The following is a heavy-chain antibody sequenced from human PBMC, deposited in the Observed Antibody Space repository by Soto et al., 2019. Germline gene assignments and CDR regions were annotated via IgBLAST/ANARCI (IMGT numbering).Heavy chain of an antibody. CDR3: ARWSGFGDL. J-gene: IGHJ4*02. CDR2: MSISGEKT. V-gene: IGHV3-23*01. D-gene: IGHD3-10*01. CDR1: GFIFSDYS. Sequence: GGSLRLSCAASGFIFSDYSMAWVRQTPEKGLEWVSGMSISGEKTFYADSVNGRFTVSRDSSKNTVYLQMNSLRVEDTAVYYCARWSGFGDLWGQGTLVTVSS.